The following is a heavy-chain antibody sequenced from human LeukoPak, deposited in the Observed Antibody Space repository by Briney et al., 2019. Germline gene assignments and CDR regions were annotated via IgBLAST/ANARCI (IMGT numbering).Heavy chain of an antibody. CDR1: GGSFSGYY. D-gene: IGHD3-10*01. Sequence: SETLSLTCAVYGGSFSGYYWSWIRQPPGKGLEWIGEINHSGSTNYNPSLKSRVTISVDTSKNQFSLKLSSVTAADTAVYYCASHRPSMRGPKRSLDYWGQGTLVTVSS. CDR2: INHSGST. CDR3: ASHRPSMRGPKRSLDY. V-gene: IGHV4-34*01. J-gene: IGHJ4*02.